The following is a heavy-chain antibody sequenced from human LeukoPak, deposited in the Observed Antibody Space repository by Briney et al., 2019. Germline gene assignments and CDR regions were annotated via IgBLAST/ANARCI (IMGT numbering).Heavy chain of an antibody. J-gene: IGHJ6*03. CDR1: AFTFSNYN. CDR3: ARSPAGANYYLDV. Sequence: QAGGSLRLSCAASAFTFSNYNMNWVRQAPGKGLEWVSYISSSGSTMYYADSVKGRFTISRDNAKNSLSLQMNSLRAEDTAVYYCARSPAGANYYLDVWGKGTTVTISS. V-gene: IGHV3-48*03. CDR2: ISSSGSTM. D-gene: IGHD1-14*01.